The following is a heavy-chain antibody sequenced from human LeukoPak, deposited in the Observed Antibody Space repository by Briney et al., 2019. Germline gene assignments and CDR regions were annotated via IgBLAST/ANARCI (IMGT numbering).Heavy chain of an antibody. CDR1: GFTFSSYS. CDR3: AKDQFIGSGDLPDY. Sequence: GGSLRLSCAASGFTFSSYSMNWVRQAPGKGLEWVSSISSSSSYIYYADSVKGRFTISRDNAKNSLYLQMNSLRAEDTAVYYCAKDQFIGSGDLPDYWGQGTLVTVSS. CDR2: ISSSSSYI. J-gene: IGHJ4*02. V-gene: IGHV3-21*04. D-gene: IGHD3-3*01.